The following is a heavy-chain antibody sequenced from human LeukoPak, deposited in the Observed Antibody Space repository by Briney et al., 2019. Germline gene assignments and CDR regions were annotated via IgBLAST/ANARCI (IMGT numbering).Heavy chain of an antibody. Sequence: SQTLSVTCAISGDSVSSKNGAWNWIRQSPSRGLEWLGRTYYRSKWYNDYAVSVQGRITINPDTSKNQFSLQLNSVTPEDTAVYYCARDLGTSGWYTFDYWGQGTLVTVSS. CDR1: GDSVSSKNGA. CDR3: ARDLGTSGWYTFDY. V-gene: IGHV6-1*01. CDR2: TYYRSKWYN. D-gene: IGHD6-19*01. J-gene: IGHJ4*02.